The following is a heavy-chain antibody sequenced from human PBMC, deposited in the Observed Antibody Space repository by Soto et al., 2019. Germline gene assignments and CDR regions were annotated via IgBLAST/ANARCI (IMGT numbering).Heavy chain of an antibody. CDR2: IYYRGST. CDR1: GGSISGYY. Sequence: SETLSLTCTVSGGSISGYYWSWIRQSPGKGLEYIGYIYYRGSTNYNPSLKSRVTMSVDTSRNQFSLKVNSVTAADTAVYYCARQQLLPFYYALDVWGQGTTVTFSS. CDR3: ARQQLLPFYYALDV. V-gene: IGHV4-59*01. J-gene: IGHJ6*02. D-gene: IGHD6-13*01.